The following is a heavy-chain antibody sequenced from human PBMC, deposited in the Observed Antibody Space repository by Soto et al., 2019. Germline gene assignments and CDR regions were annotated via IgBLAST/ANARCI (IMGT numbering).Heavy chain of an antibody. J-gene: IGHJ6*02. CDR2: IYPGDSDT. Sequence: GESLKISCKGSGYSFTRYWIGWVRQMPGKGLEWMGIIYPGDSDTRYSPSFQGQVTISADKSISTAYLQWSSLKASDTAMYYCARRSLKNFDSSGAYYYYYGMDVWGQGTTVTVSS. D-gene: IGHD3-22*01. CDR3: ARRSLKNFDSSGAYYYYYGMDV. V-gene: IGHV5-51*01. CDR1: GYSFTRYW.